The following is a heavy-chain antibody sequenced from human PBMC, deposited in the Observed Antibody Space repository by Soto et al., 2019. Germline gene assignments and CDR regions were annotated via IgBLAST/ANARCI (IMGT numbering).Heavy chain of an antibody. D-gene: IGHD5-12*01. J-gene: IGHJ4*02. CDR3: VKDFRGGYDWTHD. CDR1: GFNFSNYA. V-gene: IGHV3-23*01. CDR2: IRGSGGPT. Sequence: EVQLLESGGDLVQPGGSLRLSCAASGFNFSNYAMSWVRQAPGKGLEWVSLIRGSGGPTNYADSVKGRFTVSRDNSKNMLFLQITSLRAEDTAVYYCVKDFRGGYDWTHDWGQGTLVTVSS.